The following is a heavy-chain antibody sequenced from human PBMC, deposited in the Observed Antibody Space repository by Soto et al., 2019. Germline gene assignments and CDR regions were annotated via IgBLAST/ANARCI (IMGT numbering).Heavy chain of an antibody. Sequence: PSETLSLTCTVSGGSISSGDHYWSWIRQPPGKGLEWIGYIYYSGTTYYNPSLKSRVTISVDTSENQFSLKVNSVTAADTAVYYCARALIQLWPHYYYGMDVWGQGXTVTVSS. CDR2: IYYSGTT. D-gene: IGHD5-18*01. V-gene: IGHV4-30-4*01. CDR1: GGSISSGDHY. CDR3: ARALIQLWPHYYYGMDV. J-gene: IGHJ6*02.